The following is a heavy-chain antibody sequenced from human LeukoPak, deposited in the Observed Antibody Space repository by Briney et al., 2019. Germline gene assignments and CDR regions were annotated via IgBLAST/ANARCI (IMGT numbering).Heavy chain of an antibody. J-gene: IGHJ4*02. V-gene: IGHV1-2*02. D-gene: IGHD3-10*01. CDR2: SNPNSGAT. CDR3: ARYGSGNYDFDY. Sequence: ASVKVSCKASGYTFTGYYIQWVRQAPGQGLEWMGWSNPNSGATNYAQKFQGRVTMTSDTSISTAYMELSRLTSDDTAMYYCARYGSGNYDFDYWGQGTLVTVSS. CDR1: GYTFTGYY.